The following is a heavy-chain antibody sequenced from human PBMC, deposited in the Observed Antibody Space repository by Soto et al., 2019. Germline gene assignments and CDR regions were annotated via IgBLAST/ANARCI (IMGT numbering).Heavy chain of an antibody. CDR1: GYSFTSYW. CDR2: IDPSDSYT. V-gene: IGHV5-10-1*01. J-gene: IGHJ4*02. Sequence: GESLKSSCNGSGYSFTSYWLSWVRQIPGKGLELMGRIDPSDSYTNYSPSFQGHVTISADKSISTAYLQWSSIKASDTDMYYCANLEGXTGTTKGWAQRTLVNLSS. CDR3: ANLEGXTGTTKG. D-gene: IGHD2-2*01.